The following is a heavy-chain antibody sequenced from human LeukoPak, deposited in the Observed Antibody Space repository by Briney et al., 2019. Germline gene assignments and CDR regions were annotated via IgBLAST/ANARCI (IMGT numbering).Heavy chain of an antibody. Sequence: GGSLRLSCAASGFTFSSYGMHWVRQAPGKGLEWVAVIWYDGTNKYFADSVKGRFTISRDNSKNTLYLQMNSLRAEDTAVYYCARDSVLSSGYDEMYNWFDPWGQGTLVTVSS. V-gene: IGHV3-33*01. CDR1: GFTFSSYG. CDR3: ARDSVLSSGYDEMYNWFDP. CDR2: IWYDGTNK. J-gene: IGHJ5*02. D-gene: IGHD3-3*01.